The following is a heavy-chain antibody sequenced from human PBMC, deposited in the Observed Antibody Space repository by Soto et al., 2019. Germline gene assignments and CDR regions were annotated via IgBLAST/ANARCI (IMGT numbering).Heavy chain of an antibody. CDR2: ISFDGVKK. CDR3: AKPIVAAGYYGMDV. Sequence: GGSLRLSCAASGFTFRSYDMHWVRQAPGKGLEWMGVISFDGVKKYYADSVKGRLTIPRDSSKNKLYLQMNSLRAEDTAVYYCAKPIVAAGYYGMDVWGQGTTVTVSS. D-gene: IGHD6-13*01. J-gene: IGHJ6*02. V-gene: IGHV3-30*18. CDR1: GFTFRSYD.